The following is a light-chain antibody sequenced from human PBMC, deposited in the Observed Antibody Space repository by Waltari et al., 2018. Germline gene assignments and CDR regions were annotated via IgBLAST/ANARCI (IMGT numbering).Light chain of an antibody. CDR3: QSYDSSLSGFWV. J-gene: IGLJ3*02. Sequence: QSVLTQPPSVSGAPGQRVTISCTGSSSNIGAGYDVHWYQQLPGTAPKLLIYGNSNRPSGVPDRFSCSKSGTSSSLAITGLQAEDEDDYYCQSYDSSLSGFWVFGGGTKLTVL. CDR1: SSNIGAGYD. V-gene: IGLV1-40*01. CDR2: GNS.